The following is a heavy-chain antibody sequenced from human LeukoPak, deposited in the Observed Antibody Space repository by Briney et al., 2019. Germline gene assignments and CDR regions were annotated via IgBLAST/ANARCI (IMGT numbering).Heavy chain of an antibody. V-gene: IGHV4-39*07. Sequence: KPSETLSLTCTVSGDSISSSGYSWAWIRQPPGKGLEWIASITYSGNTYYNPSLKSRVTISFDTSKNQFSLTLSSVMAADTAFYYCARGPYSYDSSGAFDIWGQGTMVTVSS. J-gene: IGHJ3*02. CDR1: GDSISSSGYS. CDR3: ARGPYSYDSSGAFDI. CDR2: ITYSGNT. D-gene: IGHD3-22*01.